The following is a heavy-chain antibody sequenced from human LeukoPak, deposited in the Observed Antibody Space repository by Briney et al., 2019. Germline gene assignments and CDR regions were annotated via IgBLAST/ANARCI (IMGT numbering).Heavy chain of an antibody. CDR3: ANTEGFYDSSGYLDAFDI. Sequence: GGSLRLSCAASGFTFSDYSMHGVRQAPGKGLNWVAFIRYDGNNKYYADSVKGRFTISRDNSKNMLYLQMNSLRAEDTAVYYCANTEGFYDSSGYLDAFDIWGQGTMVTVSS. CDR1: GFTFSDYS. J-gene: IGHJ3*02. CDR2: IRYDGNNK. D-gene: IGHD3-22*01. V-gene: IGHV3-30*02.